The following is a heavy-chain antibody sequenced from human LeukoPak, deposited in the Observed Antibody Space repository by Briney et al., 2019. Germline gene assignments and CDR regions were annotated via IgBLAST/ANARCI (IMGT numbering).Heavy chain of an antibody. J-gene: IGHJ5*02. Sequence: SVKVSCKASGGTFSSYAISWVRQAPGQGLEWMGRIIPILGIANYAQKFQGRVTITADKSTSTAYMELSSLRSEDTAVYYCARARKDKNWFDPWGQGTLVTVSS. CDR2: IIPILGIA. V-gene: IGHV1-69*04. CDR1: GGTFSSYA. CDR3: ARARKDKNWFDP.